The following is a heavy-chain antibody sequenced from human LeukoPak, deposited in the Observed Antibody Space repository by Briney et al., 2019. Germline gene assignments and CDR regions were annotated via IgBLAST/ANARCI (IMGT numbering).Heavy chain of an antibody. J-gene: IGHJ4*02. CDR2: INQDGSET. D-gene: IGHD2-8*01. V-gene: IGHV3-7*03. CDR3: ARVPMDGVAY. Sequence: PGGSLRLSCEVSGFIFRNYWISWVRQAPGKGLEWVANINQDGSETYYVDSVRGRFTISRDNAKNSLYLQMNTLRAEDTAVYFCARVPMDGVAYWGQGTLVSVSS. CDR1: GFIFRNYW.